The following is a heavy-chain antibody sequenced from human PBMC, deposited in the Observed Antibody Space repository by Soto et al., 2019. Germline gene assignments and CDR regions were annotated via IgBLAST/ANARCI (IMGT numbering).Heavy chain of an antibody. CDR3: AKDRDNVVVVAATPEYYGMEV. CDR2: ISYDGSNK. J-gene: IGHJ6*02. V-gene: IGHV3-30*18. CDR1: GFTFSSYG. Sequence: PGGSLRLSCAASGFTFSSYGMHWVRQAPGKGLEWVAVISYDGSNKYYADSVKGRFTISRDNSKNTLYLQMNSLRAEDTAVYYCAKDRDNVVVVAATPEYYGMEVWGQGTTVTVSS. D-gene: IGHD2-15*01.